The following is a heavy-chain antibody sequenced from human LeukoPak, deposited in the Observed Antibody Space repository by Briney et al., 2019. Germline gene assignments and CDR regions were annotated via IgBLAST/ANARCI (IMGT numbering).Heavy chain of an antibody. CDR2: ISGSGGST. CDR3: AKARNDYGDYGSEY. CDR1: GLTFSSCA. J-gene: IGHJ4*02. V-gene: IGHV3-23*01. D-gene: IGHD4-17*01. Sequence: GGSLRLSCAASGLTFSSCAMTWVRQAPKGLECVSGISGSGGSTYYADSVKGRFTISRDNSKNTVYLQMNSLRAEDTAVYYCAKARNDYGDYGSEYWGQGTLVTVSS.